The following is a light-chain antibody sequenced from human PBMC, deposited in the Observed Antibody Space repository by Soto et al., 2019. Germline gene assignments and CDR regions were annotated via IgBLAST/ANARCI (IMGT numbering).Light chain of an antibody. V-gene: IGLV3-21*04. CDR3: QVWDSSSDHPVV. CDR1: NIGSKS. J-gene: IGLJ2*01. CDR2: YDS. Sequence: SYELTQPASVSVAAGETARITCGGNNIGSKSVHWYQQKPGQAPVLVIYYDSDRPSGIPERFSGSNSGNTATLTISRVEAGDEADYYCQVWDSSSDHPVVFGGGTKLTV.